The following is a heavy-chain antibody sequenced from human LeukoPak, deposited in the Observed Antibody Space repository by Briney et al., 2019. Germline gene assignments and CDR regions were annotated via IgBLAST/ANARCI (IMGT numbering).Heavy chain of an antibody. V-gene: IGHV4-34*01. CDR3: ATPSHPARYYFDY. D-gene: IGHD4-17*01. CDR1: GGSFSGYY. Sequence: SETLSLTCAVYGGSFSGYYWSWIRQPPGKGLEWIGEINHSGSTNYNPSLKSRVTISVDTSKNQFSLKLSSVTAADTAVYYCATPSHPARYYFDYWGQGTLVTVSS. CDR2: INHSGST. J-gene: IGHJ4*02.